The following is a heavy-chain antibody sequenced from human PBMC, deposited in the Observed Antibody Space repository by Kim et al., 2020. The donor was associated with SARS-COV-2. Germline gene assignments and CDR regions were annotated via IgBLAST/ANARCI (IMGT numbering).Heavy chain of an antibody. CDR1: GFTVSSNY. CDR3: ARETGYSDYYGSGSYSYYYGMDV. Sequence: GGSLRLSCAASGFTVSSNYMSWVRQAPGKGLEWVSVIYSGGSTYYADSVKGRFTISRDNSKNTLYLQMNSLRAEDTAVYYCARETGYSDYYGSGSYSYYYGMDVWGQGTTVTVSS. D-gene: IGHD3-10*01. CDR2: IYSGGST. J-gene: IGHJ6*02. V-gene: IGHV3-53*01.